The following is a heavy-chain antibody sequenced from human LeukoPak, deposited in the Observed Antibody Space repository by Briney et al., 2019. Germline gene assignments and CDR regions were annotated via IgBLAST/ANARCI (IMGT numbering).Heavy chain of an antibody. CDR3: ARGGYGSGSLVDY. CDR2: ISSDGYST. CDR1: GFTFSSYW. J-gene: IGHJ4*02. D-gene: IGHD3-10*01. V-gene: IGHV3-74*01. Sequence: GGSLRLSCAASGFTFSSYWMHWVRQAPGKGLVWVSCISSDGYSTSYADSVKGRFTISRGTAKNTLYLQMNSLVAEEPAVYFCARGGYGSGSLVDYRGQGTLVTVSS.